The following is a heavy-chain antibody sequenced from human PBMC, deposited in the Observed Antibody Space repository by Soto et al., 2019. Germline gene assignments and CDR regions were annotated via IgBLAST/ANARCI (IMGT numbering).Heavy chain of an antibody. V-gene: IGHV5-10-1*01. Sequence: GESQKISSKGSGYSCISYWIIWVRQMPGKGLEWMGRIDPSDSYTNYSPSLQGHVTISADKSISTAYLQWSSLKASDTAMYYCARLVYYYDSSGTPYYGMDVWGQGTTVTVSS. CDR3: ARLVYYYDSSGTPYYGMDV. J-gene: IGHJ6*02. CDR2: IDPSDSYT. D-gene: IGHD3-22*01. CDR1: GYSCISYW.